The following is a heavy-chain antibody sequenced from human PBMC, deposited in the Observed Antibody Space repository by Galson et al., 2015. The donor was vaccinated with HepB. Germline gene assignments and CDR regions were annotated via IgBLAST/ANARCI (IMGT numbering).Heavy chain of an antibody. Sequence: SLRLSCAASGFTFSNAWMSWVRQAPGKGLEWVGRIKSKTDGGTTDYAAPVKGRFTISRDDSKNTLYLQMNSLKTEDTAVYYCTTGGAPYDSSGYYRVFEYWGQGTLVTVSS. V-gene: IGHV3-15*01. CDR3: TTGGAPYDSSGYYRVFEY. CDR2: IKSKTDGGTT. J-gene: IGHJ4*02. D-gene: IGHD3-22*01. CDR1: GFTFSNAW.